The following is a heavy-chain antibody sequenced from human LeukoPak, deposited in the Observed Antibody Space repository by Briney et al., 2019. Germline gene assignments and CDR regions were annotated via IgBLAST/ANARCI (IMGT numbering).Heavy chain of an antibody. J-gene: IGHJ3*02. V-gene: IGHV4-59*01. Sequence: SETLSLTCTVSGGSFSSYYWSWIRQPPGKGLEWVGYIYYSGSTNYNPSLKSRLTISVDTSKIQFSLKLSSVTAADTAVYYCARARREKGSFDIWGQGTMVTVSS. CDR1: GGSFSSYY. CDR3: ARARREKGSFDI. CDR2: IYYSGST.